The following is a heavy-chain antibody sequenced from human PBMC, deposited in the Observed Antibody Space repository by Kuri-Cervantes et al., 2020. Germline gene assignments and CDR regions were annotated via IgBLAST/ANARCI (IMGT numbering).Heavy chain of an antibody. CDR1: GFTFSNSD. J-gene: IGHJ4*02. Sequence: GGSLRLSCAASGFTFSNSDMNWVRQAPGKGLEYVSAIISNGGVTYYANSVKGRFTISRDNSKNTLYLQMGSLRADDMAVYYCARSQVGPHYYFDYWGQGTLVTVSS. V-gene: IGHV3-64*01. CDR3: ARSQVGPHYYFDY. D-gene: IGHD2-2*01. CDR2: IISNGGVT.